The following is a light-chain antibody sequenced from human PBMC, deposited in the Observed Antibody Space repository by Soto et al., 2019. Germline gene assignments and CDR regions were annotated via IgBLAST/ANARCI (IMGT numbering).Light chain of an antibody. J-gene: IGKJ1*01. CDR3: QQYDTSPPT. Sequence: QSPGTLSLSPXERATLSXXXXXXISSSYLAWYQQTPGRAPRLLISGASSRATGIPDRFSGSGSGTDFTLTISRLEPEDFAVYYCQQYDTSPPTFGQGTKVEIK. CDR1: XXISSSY. CDR2: GAS. V-gene: IGKV3-20*01.